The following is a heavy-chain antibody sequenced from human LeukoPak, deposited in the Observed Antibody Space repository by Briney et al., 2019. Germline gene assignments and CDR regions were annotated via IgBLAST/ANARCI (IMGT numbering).Heavy chain of an antibody. V-gene: IGHV1-18*01. Sequence: ASVKVSCKASGYTFTSYGISWVRQAPGQGLEWMGWICAYNGDTNYAQKLQGRVTMTTDTSTSTAYMELRSLRSDDTVVYYCARGLQENLAWLQAFSAFDIWGQGTMVTVSS. J-gene: IGHJ3*02. CDR1: GYTFTSYG. CDR2: ICAYNGDT. D-gene: IGHD6-19*01. CDR3: ARGLQENLAWLQAFSAFDI.